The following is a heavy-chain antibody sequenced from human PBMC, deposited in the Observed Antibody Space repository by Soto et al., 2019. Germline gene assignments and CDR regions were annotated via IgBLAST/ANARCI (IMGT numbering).Heavy chain of an antibody. V-gene: IGHV1-18*01. J-gene: IGHJ4*02. D-gene: IGHD4-4*01. CDR3: ARILDGYSPHPPGY. CDR1: GYTFTSYG. Sequence: ASLKGSCKASGYTFTSYGISWVRRAPGQGLEWMGWISAYNGNTNYAQKLQGRVTMTTDTSTSTAYMELRSLRSDDTAVYYCARILDGYSPHPPGYWGQGTLVTVSS. CDR2: ISAYNGNT.